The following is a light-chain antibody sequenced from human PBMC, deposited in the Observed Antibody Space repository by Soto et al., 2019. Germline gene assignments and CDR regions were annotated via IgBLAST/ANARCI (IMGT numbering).Light chain of an antibody. CDR3: QQCYSTPVT. CDR1: QSILFSSNNKNY. V-gene: IGKV4-1*01. J-gene: IGKJ4*01. Sequence: DIVMTQSPDSLAVSLGERATINCKSSQSILFSSNNKNYLTWYQQKPGQPPKPLIYWASTRDSGVPDRFSGSGSGTDFTLTSSSLQAEDVAVYYCQQCYSTPVTFGGGTKVEIK. CDR2: WAS.